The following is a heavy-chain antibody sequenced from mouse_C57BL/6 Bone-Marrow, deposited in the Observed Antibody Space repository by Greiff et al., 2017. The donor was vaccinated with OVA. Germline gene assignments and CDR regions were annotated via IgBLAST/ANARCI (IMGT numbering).Heavy chain of an antibody. J-gene: IGHJ2*01. V-gene: IGHV1-26*01. D-gene: IGHD1-1*01. Sequence: VQLQQSGPELVKPGASVKISCKASGYTFTDYYMNWVKQSHGKSLEWIGDINPNNGGTSYNQKFKGKATLTVDKSSSTAYMELRSLTSEDSAVYYCAREYYYGSRPHYWGQGTTLTVSS. CDR2: INPNNGGT. CDR1: GYTFTDYY. CDR3: AREYYYGSRPHY.